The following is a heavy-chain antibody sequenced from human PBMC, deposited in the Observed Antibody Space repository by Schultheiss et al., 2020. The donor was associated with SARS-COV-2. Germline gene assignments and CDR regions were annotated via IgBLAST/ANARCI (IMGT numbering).Heavy chain of an antibody. CDR2: ISYDGNNT. J-gene: IGHJ6*02. CDR1: GFTFSDFA. Sequence: GGSLRLSCAASGFTFSDFAMHWVRQTPVKGLEWVALISYDGNNTFYADSVKGRFTLSRDNSKNTLYLQMNSLRSDDTAVYYCARPLGDYYYYYPLDVWGQGTTVTVSS. CDR3: ARPLGDYYYYYPLDV. D-gene: IGHD6-13*01. V-gene: IGHV3-30*04.